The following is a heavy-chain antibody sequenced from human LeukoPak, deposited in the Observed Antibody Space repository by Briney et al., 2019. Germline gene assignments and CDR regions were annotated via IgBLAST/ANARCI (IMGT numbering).Heavy chain of an antibody. D-gene: IGHD6-19*01. Sequence: GGSLRLSCAVSGFTFSSYSMNWVRLAPGKGLEWVSSISSSSSYIYYADSVKGRFTISRDNAKNSLYLQMNSLRAEDTAVYYCARDKAPYSSGENDAFDIWGQGTMVTVSS. V-gene: IGHV3-21*01. CDR3: ARDKAPYSSGENDAFDI. CDR2: ISSSSSYI. CDR1: GFTFSSYS. J-gene: IGHJ3*02.